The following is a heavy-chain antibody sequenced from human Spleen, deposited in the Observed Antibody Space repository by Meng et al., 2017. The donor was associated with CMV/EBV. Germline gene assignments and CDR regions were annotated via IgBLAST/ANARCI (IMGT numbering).Heavy chain of an antibody. CDR1: GFTFSSYA. Sequence: GESLKISCAASGFTFSSYAMSWVRQAPGKGLEWVSAISGSGGSTYYADSVKGRFTISRDNSKNTLYLQMNSLRAEDTAVYYCARSGYPMANDYWGQGTLVTVSS. J-gene: IGHJ4*02. CDR2: ISGSGGST. V-gene: IGHV3-23*01. CDR3: ARSGYPMANDY. D-gene: IGHD3-3*01.